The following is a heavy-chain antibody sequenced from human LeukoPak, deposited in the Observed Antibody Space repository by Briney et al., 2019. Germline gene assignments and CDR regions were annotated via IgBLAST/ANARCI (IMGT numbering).Heavy chain of an antibody. D-gene: IGHD1-26*01. CDR2: IYYSGST. CDR3: ARDSGSPPGYYYYYYMDV. Sequence: SETLSLTCTVSGGSISSSSYYWGWIRQPPGKGLEWIGSIYYSGSTNYNPSLKSRVTISADTSKNQFSLKLSSVTAADTAVYYCARDSGSPPGYYYYYYMDVWGKGTTVTVSS. V-gene: IGHV4-39*07. J-gene: IGHJ6*03. CDR1: GGSISSSSYY.